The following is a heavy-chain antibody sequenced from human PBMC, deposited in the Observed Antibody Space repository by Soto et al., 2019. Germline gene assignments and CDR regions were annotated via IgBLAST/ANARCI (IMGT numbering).Heavy chain of an antibody. CDR1: GGTFSSYA. D-gene: IGHD3-22*01. J-gene: IGHJ3*02. CDR3: ASNYAFTTSGYFGFDI. CDR2: IIPIFGTA. Sequence: SVKVSCKASGGTFSSYAISWVRQAPGQGLEWMGGIIPIFGTANYAQKFQGRVTITADESTSTAYMELSSLRSEDTAVYYCASNYAFTTSGYFGFDIWGQGTMVTVS. V-gene: IGHV1-69*13.